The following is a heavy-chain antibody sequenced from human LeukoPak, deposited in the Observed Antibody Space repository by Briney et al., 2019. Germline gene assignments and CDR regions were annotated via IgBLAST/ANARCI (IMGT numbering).Heavy chain of an antibody. CDR2: IYHSGST. D-gene: IGHD5-12*01. CDR1: GGSISSGGYS. CDR3: ASHSGYDLYFDY. Sequence: PSETLSLTCAVSGGSISSGGYSWSWIRQPPGKGLEWIGYIYHSGSTYYNPSLKSRVTISVDRSKNQFSLKLSSMTAADTAVYYCASHSGYDLYFDYWGQGTLVTVSS. V-gene: IGHV4-30-2*01. J-gene: IGHJ4*02.